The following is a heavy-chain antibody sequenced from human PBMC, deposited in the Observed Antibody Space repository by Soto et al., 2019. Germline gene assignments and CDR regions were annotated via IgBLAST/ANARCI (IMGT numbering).Heavy chain of an antibody. V-gene: IGHV3-33*01. D-gene: IGHD1-26*01. Sequence: QVQLLESGGGVVQPGRSLRLSCVASGFTFSSYGMHWVRQAPGKGLEWVALIWYDGSNKYSADSVKGRFTISRDNSMNTLYLQMNSLRAEDTALYYCATDGGGRSPEYWGQGTLVTVSS. J-gene: IGHJ4*02. CDR2: IWYDGSNK. CDR1: GFTFSSYG. CDR3: ATDGGGRSPEY.